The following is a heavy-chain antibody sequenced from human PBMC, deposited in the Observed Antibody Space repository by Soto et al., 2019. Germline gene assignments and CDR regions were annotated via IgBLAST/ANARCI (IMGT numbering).Heavy chain of an antibody. J-gene: IGHJ2*01. CDR3: ARDGWGSNWYFDR. D-gene: IGHD3-16*01. CDR1: GVTFKDYG. CDR2: ISYDGKQT. Sequence: PGGSLRLSCGAPGVTFKDYGMHWVRQAPGKGLEWVAVISYDGKQTYYADSVKGRFTISKDKSKRTLFLQMNSLRVDDTAVYYCARDGWGSNWYFDRWGRGTRVTVS. V-gene: IGHV3-30*03.